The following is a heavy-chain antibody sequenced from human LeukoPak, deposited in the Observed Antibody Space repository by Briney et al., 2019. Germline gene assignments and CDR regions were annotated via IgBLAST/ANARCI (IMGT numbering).Heavy chain of an antibody. J-gene: IGHJ4*02. D-gene: IGHD2-2*01. CDR1: GYTFTSHY. CDR2: INPSGGST. V-gene: IGHV1-46*01. Sequence: GGSVKVSCKASGYTFTSHYMHWVRQAPGQGLEWMGIINPSGGSTSYAQKFQGRVTMTRDTSTSTVYMELSSLRSEDTAVYYCSSCSSTSCTDYWGQGTLVTVSS. CDR3: SSCSSTSCTDY.